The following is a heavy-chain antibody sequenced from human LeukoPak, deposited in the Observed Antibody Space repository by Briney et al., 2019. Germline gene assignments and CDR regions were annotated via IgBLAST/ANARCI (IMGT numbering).Heavy chain of an antibody. CDR2: ISFDGNTK. V-gene: IGHV3-30*18. J-gene: IGHJ6*02. Sequence: GGSLRLSCAASGFTFSSYGMHWVRQAPGKGLEWVAVISFDGNTKYYADSAKGRFTISRDNSKNTLYLQMNSLRAEDTAVYYCAKDRVVPAAIYLTYYYGMDVWGQGTTVTVSS. D-gene: IGHD2-2*01. CDR1: GFTFSSYG. CDR3: AKDRVVPAAIYLTYYYGMDV.